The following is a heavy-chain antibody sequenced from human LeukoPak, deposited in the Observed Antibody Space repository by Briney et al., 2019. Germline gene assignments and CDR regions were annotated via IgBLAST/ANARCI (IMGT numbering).Heavy chain of an antibody. J-gene: IGHJ4*02. CDR2: IYYSGST. CDR1: GGSISSSSYY. CDR3: ARARGYSYGSFGY. Sequence: NPSETLSLTCTVSGGSISSSSYYWRWIRQPPGKGLEWIGSIYYSGSTYYNPSLKSRVTISVDTSKNQFSLKLSSVTAADTAVYYCARARGYSYGSFGYWGQGNLVSVSS. D-gene: IGHD5-18*01. V-gene: IGHV4-39*07.